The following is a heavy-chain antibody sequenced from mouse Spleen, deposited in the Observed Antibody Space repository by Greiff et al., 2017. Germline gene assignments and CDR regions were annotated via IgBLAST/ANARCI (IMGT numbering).Heavy chain of an antibody. D-gene: IGHD1-1*01. CDR3: ARSDYYGSSSYFDY. CDR2: INPSNGRT. Sequence: VQLQQPGAELVKPGASVKLSCKASGYTFTSYWMHWVKQRPGQGLEWIGEINPSNGRTNYNEKFKSKATLTVDKSSSTAYMQLSSLTSEDSAVYYCARSDYYGSSSYFDYWGQGTLVTVSA. V-gene: IGHV1S81*02. J-gene: IGHJ3*01. CDR1: GYTFTSYW.